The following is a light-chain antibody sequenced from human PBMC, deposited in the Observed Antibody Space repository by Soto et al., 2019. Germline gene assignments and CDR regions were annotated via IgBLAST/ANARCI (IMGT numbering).Light chain of an antibody. CDR2: RAS. J-gene: IGKJ2*01. V-gene: IGKV1-5*03. Sequence: DIQMTQYPSTLSASVGDRVNITCRASHSVSAWLTWSQQKPGKPPIFLIYRASSLEIWVPSRFSGSGFGTEFTLTISILQADDFATYYCQQYNSYPYTFGQGTKFDIK. CDR1: HSVSAW. CDR3: QQYNSYPYT.